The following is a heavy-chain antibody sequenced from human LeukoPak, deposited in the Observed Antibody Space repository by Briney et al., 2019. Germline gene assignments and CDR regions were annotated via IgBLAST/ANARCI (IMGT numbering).Heavy chain of an antibody. CDR3: AGIYSSSWYDSSGAFDV. J-gene: IGHJ3*01. CDR2: IKQDGSEK. V-gene: IGHV3-7*01. Sequence: ETLSLTCAVYGGSFSGYYWSWIRQPPGKGLEWVANIKQDGSEKYYVDSVKGRFTISRDNAKNSLYLQMNSLRAEDTAVYYCAGIYSSSWYDSSGAFDVWGQGTMVTVSS. CDR1: GGSFSGYY. D-gene: IGHD6-13*01.